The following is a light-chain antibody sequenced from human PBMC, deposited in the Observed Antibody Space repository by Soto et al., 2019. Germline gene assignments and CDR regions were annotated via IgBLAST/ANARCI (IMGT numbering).Light chain of an antibody. J-gene: IGKJ2*01. CDR3: MQDLQTPYT. CDR1: QRLLHSNGYNY. V-gene: IGKV2-28*01. Sequence: DIVMTQSPLSLPVTPGEPASISCRSGQRLLHSNGYNYLDWYLQKPGQSPQLLIYLGSNRASGVPDRFSGSGSGTDFTLKISRVEAEDVGVYYCMQDLQTPYTFGQGTKLEIK. CDR2: LGS.